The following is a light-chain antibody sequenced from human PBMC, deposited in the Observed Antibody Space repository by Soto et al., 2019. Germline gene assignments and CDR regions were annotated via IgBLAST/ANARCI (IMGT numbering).Light chain of an antibody. J-gene: IGKJ1*01. CDR1: QSVSSSD. V-gene: IGKV3-20*01. CDR3: QSHGPT. Sequence: EIVLTQSPGTLSLSPGERATLSCRASQSVSSSDLAWYQQKPGQAPRLLIYGASSWATGITDRFSGSGSGTYFTLTISGLEPEDSSAYYCQSHGPTFGQGNNVEIK. CDR2: GAS.